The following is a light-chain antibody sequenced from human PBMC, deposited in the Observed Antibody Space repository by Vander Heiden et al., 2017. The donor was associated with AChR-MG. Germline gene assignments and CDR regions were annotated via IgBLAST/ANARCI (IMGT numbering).Light chain of an antibody. CDR2: AAS. J-gene: IGKJ2*01. V-gene: IGKV1-39*01. CDR3: QQSDSTPST. CDR1: QSISSY. Sequence: DIQMTQSRSSLSASVGDSVTITCRASQSISSYLDWYQQKPGKAPKLLIYAASSFQSGVPSRFSGSGSGTDFTLTISSLQPEDFATYYCQQSDSTPSTFGQGTRLEIK.